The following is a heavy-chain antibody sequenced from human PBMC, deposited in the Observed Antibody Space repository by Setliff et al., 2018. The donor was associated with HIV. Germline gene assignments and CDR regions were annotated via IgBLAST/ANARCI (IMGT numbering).Heavy chain of an antibody. CDR3: ARDDGSSLFLYY. CDR2: IRGNGVDR. Sequence: GGSLRLSCAVSGFMFSNYAMNWVRQGPGRELEWVSAIRGNGVDRFYTDSVRSRFTISRDNSKNTLYLQMSSLRADDTAIYYCARDDGSSLFLYYRGQGTLVSVSS. J-gene: IGHJ4*02. D-gene: IGHD3-10*01. CDR1: GFMFSNYA. V-gene: IGHV3-23*01.